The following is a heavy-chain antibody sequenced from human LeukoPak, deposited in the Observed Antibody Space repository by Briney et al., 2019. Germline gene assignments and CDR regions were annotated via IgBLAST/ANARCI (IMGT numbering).Heavy chain of an antibody. CDR3: ARDSPYCGGDCYFPNAFDI. Sequence: SETLSLTCTVSGGSISSGDYYWSWIRQPPGKGLEWIGYIYYSGSTYYNPSLKSRVTISVDTSKNQFSLKLSSVTAADTAVYYCARDSPYCGGDCYFPNAFDIWGQGTMVTVSS. V-gene: IGHV4-30-4*08. D-gene: IGHD2-21*02. J-gene: IGHJ3*02. CDR1: GGSISSGDYY. CDR2: IYYSGST.